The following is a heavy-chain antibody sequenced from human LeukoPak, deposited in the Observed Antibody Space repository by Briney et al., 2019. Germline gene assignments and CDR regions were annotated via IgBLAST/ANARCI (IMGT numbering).Heavy chain of an antibody. J-gene: IGHJ3*02. CDR1: GFTFSSYS. Sequence: GGSLRLSCAASGFTFSSYSMNWVRQAPGKGLEWVSVISSSSAFIYYADSMKGRFTISRDNAKNSLYLQMNSLRAEDTAVYYCATSRNVGEHAFDIWGQGTMVTVSS. V-gene: IGHV3-21*01. CDR3: ATSRNVGEHAFDI. CDR2: ISSSSAFI. D-gene: IGHD3-10*02.